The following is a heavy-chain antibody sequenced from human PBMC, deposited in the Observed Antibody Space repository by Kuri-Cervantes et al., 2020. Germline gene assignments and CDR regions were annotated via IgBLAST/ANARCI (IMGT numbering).Heavy chain of an antibody. CDR2: ISYDGSNK. J-gene: IGHJ4*02. Sequence: GESLKISCAASGFTFNSYGMHWVRQAPGKGLEWVAVISYDGSNKYYADSVKGRFTISRDNSKNTLYLQMNSLRAEDTAVYYCAKERTGRKSSGRFDYWGQGTLVTVSS. CDR3: AKERTGRKSSGRFDY. CDR1: GFTFNSYG. V-gene: IGHV3-30*18. D-gene: IGHD1-26*01.